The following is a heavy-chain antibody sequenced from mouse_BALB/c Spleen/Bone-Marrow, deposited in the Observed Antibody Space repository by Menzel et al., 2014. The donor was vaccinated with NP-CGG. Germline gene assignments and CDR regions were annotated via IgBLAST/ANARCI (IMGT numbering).Heavy chain of an antibody. Sequence: EVHLVESGGGLVKPGGSLKLSCAASGFIFSGYAMSWVRRTPEKRLEWVASISSGGTTYYPDSVKGRFTISRDNARNILYLQVSSLRSEDTAMYYCAGITTVDYWGQGTSVTVSS. CDR2: ISSGGTT. CDR3: AGITTVDY. J-gene: IGHJ4*01. CDR1: GFIFSGYA. V-gene: IGHV5-6-5*01. D-gene: IGHD1-1*01.